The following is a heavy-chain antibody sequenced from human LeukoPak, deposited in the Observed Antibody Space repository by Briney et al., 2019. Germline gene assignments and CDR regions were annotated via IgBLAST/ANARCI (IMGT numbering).Heavy chain of an antibody. Sequence: PSQTLSLTCAISGDSFSSNSAAWNWIRQSPSRGLEWLGRTYYRSKWYNDYAVSVKSRITINPDTSKNQFSLQLNSVTPEDTAVYYCARDGMTTVTTFYYNGMDVWGQGTTVTVSS. CDR3: ARDGMTTVTTFYYNGMDV. V-gene: IGHV6-1*01. J-gene: IGHJ6*02. D-gene: IGHD4-17*01. CDR2: TYYRSKWYN. CDR1: GDSFSSNSAA.